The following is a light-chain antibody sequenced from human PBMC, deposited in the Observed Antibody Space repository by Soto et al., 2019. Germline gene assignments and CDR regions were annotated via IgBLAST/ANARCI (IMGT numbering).Light chain of an antibody. J-gene: IGLJ2*01. Sequence: FMLTQPHSVSESPGKTGTISCTRSSGSIASNYVQWYQQRPGSAPTTVIYEDNQRPSGVPDWFSGSIDSSSNSASLTISGLKTEDEANYYCQSYDSSNVVFGGGTQLTVL. CDR1: SGSIASNY. CDR3: QSYDSSNVV. V-gene: IGLV6-57*04. CDR2: EDN.